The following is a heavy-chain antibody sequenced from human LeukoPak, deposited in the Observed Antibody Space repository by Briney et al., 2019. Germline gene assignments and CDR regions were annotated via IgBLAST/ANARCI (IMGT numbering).Heavy chain of an antibody. CDR2: INNDGSGT. V-gene: IGHV3-74*01. CDR1: GFTFRSYW. Sequence: GGSLRLSCAASGFTFRSYWMHWVRQTPGKGLVWVSHINNDGSGTSYADSVKGRFTITRDNAKNTLFLQMNSLRAEDTAVYYCARDGMLGSHDCWGQGTLVTVSS. D-gene: IGHD2-15*01. J-gene: IGHJ4*02. CDR3: ARDGMLGSHDC.